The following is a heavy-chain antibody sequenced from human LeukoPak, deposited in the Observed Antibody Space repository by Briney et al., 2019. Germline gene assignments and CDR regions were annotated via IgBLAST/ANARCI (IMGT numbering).Heavy chain of an antibody. CDR3: ARRGSSGWYEDY. D-gene: IGHD6-19*01. V-gene: IGHV4-39*01. Sequence: SETLSLTCTVSGDSTTNSNYFWGWIRQPPGQGLEWIGEVFYNGNTHYNPSLKSRVIISTDTSKNQFSLKLSSVTAADTAVYYCARRGSSGWYEDYWGQGTLVTVSS. CDR2: VFYNGNT. CDR1: GDSTTNSNYF. J-gene: IGHJ4*02.